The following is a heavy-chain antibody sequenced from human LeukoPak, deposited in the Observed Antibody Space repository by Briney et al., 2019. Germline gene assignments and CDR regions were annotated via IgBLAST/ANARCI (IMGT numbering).Heavy chain of an antibody. J-gene: IGHJ6*02. V-gene: IGHV3-30*18. CDR3: AKDVPGADYGSGASYYYYGMDV. Sequence: GGSLRLSSAASGFTFSSYGMHWVRQAPGKGLEWVAVISYDGSNKYYADSVKGRFTISRDNSKNTLYLQMNSLRAEDTAVYYCAKDVPGADYGSGASYYYYGMDVWGQGTTVTVSS. CDR1: GFTFSSYG. CDR2: ISYDGSNK. D-gene: IGHD3-10*01.